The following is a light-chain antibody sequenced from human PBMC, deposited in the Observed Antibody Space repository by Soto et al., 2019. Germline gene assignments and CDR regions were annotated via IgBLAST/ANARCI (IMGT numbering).Light chain of an antibody. J-gene: IGLJ1*01. CDR3: FSYAGDSVYV. CDR2: EVT. Sequence: QSALTQPASVSGSPRQSITISCTGTNSDVGSYNLVSWFQQHPGKAPKLVIHEVTKRPSGVSDRFSGSKSGNTASLTISGLQAEDEADYYCFSYAGDSVYVFGTGTKVTVL. CDR1: NSDVGSYNL. V-gene: IGLV2-23*02.